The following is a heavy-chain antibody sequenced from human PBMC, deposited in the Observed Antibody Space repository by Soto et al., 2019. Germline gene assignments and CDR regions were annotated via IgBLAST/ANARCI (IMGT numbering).Heavy chain of an antibody. V-gene: IGHV3-66*01. CDR3: ARDDVLCDGGRCYGVPLDV. CDR1: GFTVSSKY. J-gene: IGHJ6*04. D-gene: IGHD2-15*01. CDR2: IQSGGPT. Sequence: PGGSLRLSCAASGFTVSSKYMSWVRQAPGKGLEWVSLIQSGGPTYYADSVKGRFTISRDTSENTVHLQMDSLRAEDTAVYYCARDDVLCDGGRCYGVPLDVWGKGITVTVSS.